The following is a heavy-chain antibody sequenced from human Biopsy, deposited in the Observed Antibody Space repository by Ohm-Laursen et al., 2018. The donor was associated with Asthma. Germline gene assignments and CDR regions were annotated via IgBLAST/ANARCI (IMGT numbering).Heavy chain of an antibody. CDR2: ISGSGGRT. Sequence: SLRLSCTASGFTFSSYAMSWVRQAPGKGLEWVSSISGSGGRTYSADSVKGRFTISRDNSKNTLYLQMNSLRGEDTAVYYCAKDTVEDRGGYYTFDVWGQGTTVTVSS. CDR1: GFTFSSYA. V-gene: IGHV3-23*01. D-gene: IGHD3-22*01. CDR3: AKDTVEDRGGYYTFDV. J-gene: IGHJ3*01.